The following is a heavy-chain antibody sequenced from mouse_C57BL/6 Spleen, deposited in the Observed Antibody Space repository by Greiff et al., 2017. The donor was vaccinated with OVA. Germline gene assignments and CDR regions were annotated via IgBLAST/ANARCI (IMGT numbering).Heavy chain of an antibody. CDR3: ASPYYSNYPYYVDD. CDR2: IHPNSGST. V-gene: IGHV1-64*01. J-gene: IGHJ2*01. D-gene: IGHD2-5*01. Sequence: QVQLKQPGAELVKPGASVKLSCKASGYTFTSYWMHWVKQRPGQGLEWIGMIHPNSGSTNYNEKFKSKATLTVDKSSSTAYMQLSHLTSEDSAVYYCASPYYSNYPYYVDDWGQGTTLTVSA. CDR1: GYTFTSYW.